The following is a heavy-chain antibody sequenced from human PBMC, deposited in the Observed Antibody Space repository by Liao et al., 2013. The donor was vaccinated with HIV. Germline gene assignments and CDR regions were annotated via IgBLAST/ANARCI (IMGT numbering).Heavy chain of an antibody. CDR3: ARGGDTISYYYMDV. D-gene: IGHD3-9*01. CDR2: INHSGST. V-gene: IGHV4-34*01. CDR1: GGSISSYY. J-gene: IGHJ6*03. Sequence: QVQLQESGPGLVKPSETLSLTCTVSGGSISSYYWSWIRQPPGKGLEWIGEINHSGSTNYNPSLKSRVTISVDTSKNQFSLKLSSVTAADTAVYYCARGGDTISYYYMDVWGKGTTVTVSS.